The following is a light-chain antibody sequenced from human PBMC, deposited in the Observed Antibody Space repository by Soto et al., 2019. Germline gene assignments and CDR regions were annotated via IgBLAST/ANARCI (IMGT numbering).Light chain of an antibody. CDR1: SSDVGGYNY. Sequence: QSALTQPPSASGSPGQSVTISCTGTSSDVGGYNYVSWYQQHPGKAPKLIIYEVHKRPSGVPDRFSGSKSGNTASLTVSGLQAEDEADYYCSSYAGSNSHVLFGGGTKLTVL. V-gene: IGLV2-8*01. CDR2: EVH. CDR3: SSYAGSNSHVL. J-gene: IGLJ2*01.